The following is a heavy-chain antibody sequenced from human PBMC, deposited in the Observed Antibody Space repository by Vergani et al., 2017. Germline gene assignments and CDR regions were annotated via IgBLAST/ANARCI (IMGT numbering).Heavy chain of an antibody. CDR3: AKDLELAQGSLYFQH. Sequence: VQLVESGGGVVQPGRSLRLSCAASGFTFSSYAMSWVRPAPGKGLEWVSAISGSGGSTYYADSVKGRFTISRDNSKNTLYLQMNSLRAEDTAVYYCAKDLELAQGSLYFQHWGQGTLVTVSS. D-gene: IGHD5-24*01. CDR2: ISGSGGST. V-gene: IGHV3-23*04. J-gene: IGHJ1*01. CDR1: GFTFSSYA.